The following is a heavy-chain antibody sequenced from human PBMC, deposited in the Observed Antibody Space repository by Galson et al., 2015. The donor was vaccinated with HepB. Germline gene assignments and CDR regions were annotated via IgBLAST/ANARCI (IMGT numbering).Heavy chain of an antibody. Sequence: CAISGDSVSSNSAAWNWIRQSPSRGLEWLGRTYYRSKWYNDYAVSVKSRITINPDTSKNQFSLQLNSVTPEDTAVYYCAGEVGYSSGWYQGYNYGMDVWGQGTTVTVSS. D-gene: IGHD6-19*01. J-gene: IGHJ6*02. CDR3: AGEVGYSSGWYQGYNYGMDV. CDR1: GDSVSSNSAA. CDR2: TYYRSKWYN. V-gene: IGHV6-1*01.